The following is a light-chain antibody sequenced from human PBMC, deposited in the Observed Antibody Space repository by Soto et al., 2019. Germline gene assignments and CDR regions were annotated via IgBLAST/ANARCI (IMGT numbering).Light chain of an antibody. J-gene: IGLJ2*01. CDR3: CSYAGSSTVG. CDR2: EGS. CDR1: SSDVGSYNL. Sequence: QSVLTQPASVSGSPGQSITISCTGTSSDVGSYNLVSWYQQHPGQAPKLMIYEGSKRPSGVSNRFSGSKSGNTASLTISGLQAEDEADYYCCSYAGSSTVGFGGGTKRTVL. V-gene: IGLV2-23*01.